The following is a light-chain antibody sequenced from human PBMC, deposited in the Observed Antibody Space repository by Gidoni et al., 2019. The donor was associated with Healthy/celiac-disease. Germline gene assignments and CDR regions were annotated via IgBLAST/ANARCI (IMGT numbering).Light chain of an antibody. CDR2: DVS. CDR1: SSDVGGYNY. V-gene: IGLV2-14*01. CDR3: SSYTSSSTLRV. J-gene: IGLJ2*01. Sequence: QSALTQPAPVSGSPGQSVTIPCTGTSSDVGGYNYVSWYQQHPGKAPKLMIYDVSNRPSGVSNRFSGSKSGNTASLTISGLQTEDEADYYCSSYTSSSTLRVFGGGTKLTVL.